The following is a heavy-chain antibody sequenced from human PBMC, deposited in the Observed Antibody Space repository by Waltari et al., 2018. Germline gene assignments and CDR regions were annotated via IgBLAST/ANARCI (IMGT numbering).Heavy chain of an antibody. CDR2: IIPIFGTA. D-gene: IGHD2-15*01. V-gene: IGHV1-69*08. Sequence: QVQLVQSGAEVKKPGSSVKVSCKASGGPFSSYAISWVRQAPGQGLEWRGRIIPIFGTANYAQKFQGRVTITADKSTSTAYMELSSLRSEDTAVYYCARGGDTIVVVDGTRFYHYGVDVWGQGTTVIVSS. J-gene: IGHJ6*02. CDR1: GGPFSSYA. CDR3: ARGGDTIVVVDGTRFYHYGVDV.